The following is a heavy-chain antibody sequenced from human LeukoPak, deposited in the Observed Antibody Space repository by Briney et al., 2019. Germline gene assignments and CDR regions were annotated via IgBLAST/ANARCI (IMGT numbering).Heavy chain of an antibody. D-gene: IGHD3-22*01. CDR3: ARCPNYYDSSGPE. CDR2: IYYSGST. CDR1: GGSISSSSYY. Sequence: SETLSLTCTVSGGSISSSSYYWGWIRQPPGKGLELIGRIYYSGSTYYNPSLKSRVTISVDTSKNQFSLKLSSVTAADTAVYYCARCPNYYDSSGPEWGQGTLVTVSS. V-gene: IGHV4-39*01. J-gene: IGHJ4*02.